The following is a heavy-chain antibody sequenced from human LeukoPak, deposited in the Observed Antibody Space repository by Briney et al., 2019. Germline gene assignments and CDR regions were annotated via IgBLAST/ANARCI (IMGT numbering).Heavy chain of an antibody. CDR3: AREGVMRGYCTSTSCSKAFDI. Sequence: PPETLSLTCAVYGGSFSGYYWSWIRQPPGKGLEWIGKISHGGSTNYNPSLKSRVTISVDTSKNQFSLKLTSVTAADTAVYYCAREGVMRGYCTSTSCSKAFDIWGQGTLVTVSS. V-gene: IGHV4-34*01. CDR2: ISHGGST. D-gene: IGHD2-2*01. CDR1: GGSFSGYY. J-gene: IGHJ3*02.